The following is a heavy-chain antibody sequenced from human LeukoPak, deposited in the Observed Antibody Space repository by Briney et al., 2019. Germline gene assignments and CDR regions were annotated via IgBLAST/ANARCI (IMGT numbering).Heavy chain of an antibody. CDR3: ARASRDGYNQNFDH. Sequence: GESLKISCKGLGYSFSSYGKAWVRQGPGKGLAWRGRIYPGGSESRYEPSFQGQVTISADSYPSPAQLQWSSLRASDTALYYCARASRDGYNQNFDHWGQGTLVPVSS. D-gene: IGHD5-24*01. CDR1: GYSFSSYG. J-gene: IGHJ4*02. CDR2: IYPGGSES. V-gene: IGHV5-51*01.